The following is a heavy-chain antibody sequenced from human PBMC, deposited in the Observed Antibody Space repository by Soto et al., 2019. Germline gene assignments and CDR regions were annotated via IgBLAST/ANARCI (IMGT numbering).Heavy chain of an antibody. CDR3: ARARGLLWFGDRGDYYGMDV. CDR2: VYYSVST. CDR1: GGSISSYF. Sequence: SETLSLTCSVSGGSISSYFWSWIRQPPGRGLEWIGYVYYSVSTNYNPSLKSRVTISVDTSKNQFSLKLSSVTAADTAVYYCARARGLLWFGDRGDYYGMDVWGQGTTVTVSS. V-gene: IGHV4-59*01. D-gene: IGHD3-10*01. J-gene: IGHJ6*02.